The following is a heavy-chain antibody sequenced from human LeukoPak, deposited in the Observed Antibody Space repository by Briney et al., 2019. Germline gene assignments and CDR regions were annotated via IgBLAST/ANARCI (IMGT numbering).Heavy chain of an antibody. Sequence: SETLSLTCTVYGGSFSGYYWSWIRQTPGKGLEWIGQINQSGSTTYNPSLESRVTVSVDTSEYQFSLMLSSVTAADTRVYYCARVGRRGGLPYSTDPHYPGMDVWGQGTKVSVSS. CDR1: GGSFSGYY. CDR2: INQSGST. V-gene: IGHV4-34*01. D-gene: IGHD4-11*01. J-gene: IGHJ6*02. CDR3: ARVGRRGGLPYSTDPHYPGMDV.